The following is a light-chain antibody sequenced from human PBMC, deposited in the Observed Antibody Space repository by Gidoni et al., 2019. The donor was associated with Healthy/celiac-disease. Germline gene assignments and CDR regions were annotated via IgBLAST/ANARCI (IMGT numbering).Light chain of an antibody. J-gene: IGKJ3*01. CDR1: QSISSY. Sequence: DIQMTQSPSSLSASVGDRVTITCRASQSISSYLNWYQQKPGKAPKLLIYAASRLQSGVPSSFRGSGSGTDFTLTISSLQPEDVATYYCQQSYSTSRSFGPGTKVEIK. CDR2: AAS. V-gene: IGKV1-39*01. CDR3: QQSYSTSRS.